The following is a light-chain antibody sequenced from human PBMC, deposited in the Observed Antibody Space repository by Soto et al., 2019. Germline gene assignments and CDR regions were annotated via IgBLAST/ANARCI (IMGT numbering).Light chain of an antibody. V-gene: IGKV3-20*01. Sequence: DIVLTQSPGTLSLSPGERATLSCRASQNVKNNYLAWYQQKPGQAPRLLIRVASSRAAGLPDRFSGSGSGTAFTLTISRLEPEDFAVYYCQQYGSSPGTFGQGTKLEIK. CDR1: QNVKNNY. J-gene: IGKJ2*01. CDR2: VAS. CDR3: QQYGSSPGT.